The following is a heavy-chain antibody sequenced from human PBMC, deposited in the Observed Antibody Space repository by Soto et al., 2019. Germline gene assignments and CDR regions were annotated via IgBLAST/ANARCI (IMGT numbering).Heavy chain of an antibody. V-gene: IGHV1-18*04. Sequence: ASVKVSCKASGYTFTTFGISWLRQAPGQGLEWMGWISAYNGHADYPQNLQGRVTMTTDTSTTTAYMELTSLRSDDTAIYYCARTCGAYCPFDHSGQGRRVTVSS. D-gene: IGHD1-26*01. CDR1: GYTFTTFG. J-gene: IGHJ4*02. CDR2: ISAYNGHA. CDR3: ARTCGAYCPFDH.